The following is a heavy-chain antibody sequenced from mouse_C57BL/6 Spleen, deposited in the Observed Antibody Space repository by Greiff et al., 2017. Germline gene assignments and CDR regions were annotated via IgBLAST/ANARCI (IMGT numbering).Heavy chain of an antibody. V-gene: IGHV1-18*01. CDR1: GYTFTDYN. CDR3: ARLNYDYPAWFAY. J-gene: IGHJ3*01. Sequence: VQLQQSGPELVKPGASVKIPCKASGYTFTDYNMDWVKQSHGKSLEWIGDINPNNGGTIYNQKFKGKATLTVDKSSSTAYMELRSLTSEDTAVXYCARLNYDYPAWFAYWGQGTLVTVSA. CDR2: INPNNGGT. D-gene: IGHD2-4*01.